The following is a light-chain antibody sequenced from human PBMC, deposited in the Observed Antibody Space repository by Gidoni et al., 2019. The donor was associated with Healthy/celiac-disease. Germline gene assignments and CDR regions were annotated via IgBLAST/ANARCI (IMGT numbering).Light chain of an antibody. CDR3: QQSYSTPWT. Sequence: DIQLTQSPSSLSASVGDRVTITCRASQSISSYLNWYQQKPGKAPKRLIYAASSLQSGVPSRFSGSGSGTDFTLKISSLEAEDFATYYCQQSYSTPWTFGQGTKVEIK. J-gene: IGKJ1*01. CDR2: AAS. CDR1: QSISSY. V-gene: IGKV1-39*01.